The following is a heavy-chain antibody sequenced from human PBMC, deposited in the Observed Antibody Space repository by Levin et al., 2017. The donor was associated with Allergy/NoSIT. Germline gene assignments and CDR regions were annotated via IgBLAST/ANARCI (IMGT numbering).Heavy chain of an antibody. J-gene: IGHJ5*02. CDR3: ARESLVRAWNNWFDP. V-gene: IGHV3-30-3*01. Sequence: GESLKISCAASGFTFSSYAMHWVRQAPGKGLEWVAVISYDGSNKYYADSVKGRFTISRDNSKNTLYLQMNSLRAEDTAVYYCARESLVRAWNNWFDPWGQGTLVTVSS. D-gene: IGHD2-8*02. CDR1: GFTFSSYA. CDR2: ISYDGSNK.